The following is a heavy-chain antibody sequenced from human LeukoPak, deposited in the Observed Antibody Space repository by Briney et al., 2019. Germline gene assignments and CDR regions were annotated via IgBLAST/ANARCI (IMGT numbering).Heavy chain of an antibody. V-gene: IGHV3-30-3*02. CDR2: ISYDGSNK. Sequence: PGGSLRLSCAASGFTFSSYAMHWVRQAPGKGLEWVAVISYDGSNKYYADSVKGRFSISRDTSKNTLYLQMNSLRAEDTAVYYCAKYAPPTTMVTRFFDYWGQGTLVTVSS. CDR1: GFTFSSYA. D-gene: IGHD4-23*01. CDR3: AKYAPPTTMVTRFFDY. J-gene: IGHJ4*02.